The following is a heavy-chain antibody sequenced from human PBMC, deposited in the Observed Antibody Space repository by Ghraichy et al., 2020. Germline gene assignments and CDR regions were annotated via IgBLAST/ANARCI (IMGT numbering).Heavy chain of an antibody. CDR3: AKDMRPGGYDFWSGYYSGYYYGMDV. CDR1: GFTFDDYA. J-gene: IGHJ6*02. CDR2: ISGDGGST. V-gene: IGHV3-43*02. Sequence: GSLRLSCAASGFTFDDYAMHWVRQAPGKGLEWVSLISGDGGSTYYADSVKGRFTISRDNSKNSLYLQMNSLRTEDTALYYCAKDMRPGGYDFWSGYYSGYYYGMDVWGQGTTVTVSS. D-gene: IGHD3-3*01.